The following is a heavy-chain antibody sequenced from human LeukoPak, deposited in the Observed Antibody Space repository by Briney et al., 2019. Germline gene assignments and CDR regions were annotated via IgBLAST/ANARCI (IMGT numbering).Heavy chain of an antibody. Sequence: SETLSLTCTVSGGSISSYYWSWIRQPPGKGLEWIGYIYYSGSTNYNPPLKSRVTISVDTSKNQFSLKLSSVTAADTAVYYCARDYDILTGPFTLGYWGQGTLVTVSS. CDR2: IYYSGST. CDR1: GGSISSYY. V-gene: IGHV4-59*12. CDR3: ARDYDILTGPFTLGY. J-gene: IGHJ4*02. D-gene: IGHD3-9*01.